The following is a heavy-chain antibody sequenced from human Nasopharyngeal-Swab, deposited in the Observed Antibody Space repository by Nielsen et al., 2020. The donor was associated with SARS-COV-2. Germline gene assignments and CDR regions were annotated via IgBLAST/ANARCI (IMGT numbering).Heavy chain of an antibody. CDR3: AKDRFLAGSSCGDY. CDR2: ISGSGGST. J-gene: IGHJ4*02. Sequence: GESLKISCAASGFTFSSYAMSWVRQAPGKGLEWVSAISGSGGSTYYADSVKGRFTISRDNSKNTLYLQMNSLRAEDTAVYYCAKDRFLAGSSCGDYWGQGTLVTVSS. D-gene: IGHD6-13*01. V-gene: IGHV3-23*01. CDR1: GFTFSSYA.